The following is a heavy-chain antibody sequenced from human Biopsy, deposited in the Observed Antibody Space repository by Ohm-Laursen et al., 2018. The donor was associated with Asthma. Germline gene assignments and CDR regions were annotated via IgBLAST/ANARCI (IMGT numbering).Heavy chain of an antibody. CDR3: ARRITIFGVVQKDHVMDA. J-gene: IGHJ6*02. V-gene: IGHV4-39*01. CDR2: ISYGGKT. Sequence: GTLSLTCTVSGGSMTPTSHYWDWIRQAPGRGLEWIGYISYGGKTSYNPSLKNRVTISRDTSKNQFSLRLTSVTAADTAVYFCARRITIFGVVQKDHVMDAWGQGTTVIVSS. CDR1: GGSMTPTSHY. D-gene: IGHD3-3*01.